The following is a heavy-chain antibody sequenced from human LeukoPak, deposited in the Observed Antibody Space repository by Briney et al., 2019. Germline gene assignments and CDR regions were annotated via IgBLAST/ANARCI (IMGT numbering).Heavy chain of an antibody. CDR2: IYYSGST. V-gene: IGHV4-59*08. Sequence: SETLSLTCTVSGGSISSYYWSWLRQPPGKGLEWIGYIYYSGSTNYNPSLKSRVTISVDTSKNQFSLKLSSVTAADTAVYYCARHAVVPAAVGGDWFDPWGQGTLVTVSS. D-gene: IGHD2-2*01. CDR3: ARHAVVPAAVGGDWFDP. J-gene: IGHJ5*02. CDR1: GGSISSYY.